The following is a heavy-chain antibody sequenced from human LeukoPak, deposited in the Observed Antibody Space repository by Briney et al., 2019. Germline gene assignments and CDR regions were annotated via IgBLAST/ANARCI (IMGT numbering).Heavy chain of an antibody. V-gene: IGHV1-18*01. CDR2: ISAYNGYT. J-gene: IGHJ3*02. D-gene: IGHD3-22*01. CDR3: ARGYYYDSSGYYPDAFDI. Sequence: ASVTVSCKASGYTFTSYGITWVRQAPGQGLEWMGWISAYNGYTNYAQKLQGRVTMTTDTSTTTAYMELRSLRSDDTAVYYCARGYYYDSSGYYPDAFDIWGQGTMVTVSS. CDR1: GYTFTSYG.